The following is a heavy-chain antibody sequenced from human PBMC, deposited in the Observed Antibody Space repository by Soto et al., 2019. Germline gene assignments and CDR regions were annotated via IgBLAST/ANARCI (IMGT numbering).Heavy chain of an antibody. Sequence: QVQLQESGPGLVKPSQTLSLTCTVSGGSISSGGYYWNWIRQHPGKGLEWIGYIYYSGSTYYNPSLKRRVTISVDTSKNQFSLKLSSVTAADTAVYYCARAFEWDWFDPWGQGTLVTVSS. J-gene: IGHJ5*02. V-gene: IGHV4-31*03. CDR2: IYYSGST. CDR3: ARAFEWDWFDP. D-gene: IGHD3-9*01. CDR1: GGSISSGGYY.